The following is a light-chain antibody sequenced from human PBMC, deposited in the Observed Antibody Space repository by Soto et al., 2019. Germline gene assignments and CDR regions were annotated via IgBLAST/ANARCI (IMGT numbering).Light chain of an antibody. CDR3: QQRSNWPLMYT. Sequence: EIVLTQSPATLSLSPGERAPLSSRASRGVGSSLPWYQQKPGQAPRLLIYDASNRATGIPARFSGSGSGTDFTLTISSLEPEDFAVYYCQQRSNWPLMYTFGQGTKLEIK. CDR2: DAS. CDR1: RGVGSS. V-gene: IGKV3-11*01. J-gene: IGKJ2*01.